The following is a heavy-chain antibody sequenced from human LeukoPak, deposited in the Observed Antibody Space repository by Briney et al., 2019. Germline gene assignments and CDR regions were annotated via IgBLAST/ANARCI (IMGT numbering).Heavy chain of an antibody. V-gene: IGHV1-18*01. Sequence: ASVKVSCKASGYTFTSYGISWVRQAPGRGLEWMGWISAYNGNTNYAQKLQGRVTMTTDTSTSTAYMELRSLRSDDTAVYYCARDTRLSVIVVVPAARAFDYWGQGTLVTVSS. CDR1: GYTFTSYG. J-gene: IGHJ4*02. D-gene: IGHD2-2*01. CDR3: ARDTRLSVIVVVPAARAFDY. CDR2: ISAYNGNT.